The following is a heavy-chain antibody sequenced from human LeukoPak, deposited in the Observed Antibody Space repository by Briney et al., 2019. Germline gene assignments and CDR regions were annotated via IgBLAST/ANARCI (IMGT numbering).Heavy chain of an antibody. J-gene: IGHJ5*02. CDR1: GFTFSRYW. D-gene: IGHD3-22*01. CDR3: ARGNYYDSSGYTTGDWFDP. Sequence: GGSLRLSCAASGFTFSRYWMSWLRQAPGKGLEWVAHVSQDEGDKYYADSVKGRFTISRDNSKNTLYLQMNSLRAEDTAVYYCARGNYYDSSGYTTGDWFDPWGQGTLVTVSS. V-gene: IGHV3-7*01. CDR2: VSQDEGDK.